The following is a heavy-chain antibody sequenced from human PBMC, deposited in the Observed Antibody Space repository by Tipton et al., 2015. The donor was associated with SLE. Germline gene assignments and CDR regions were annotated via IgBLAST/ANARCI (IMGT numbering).Heavy chain of an antibody. CDR2: IYYSGST. Sequence: TLSLTCTVSGGSISSYYWSWIRQPPGKGLEWIGYIYYSGSTNYNPSLKSRVTIPVDTSKNQFSLKLSSVTAADTAVYYCARVLGEPDWYFDLWGRGTLVTVSS. D-gene: IGHD3-10*01. CDR3: ARVLGEPDWYFDL. V-gene: IGHV4-59*01. CDR1: GGSISSYY. J-gene: IGHJ2*01.